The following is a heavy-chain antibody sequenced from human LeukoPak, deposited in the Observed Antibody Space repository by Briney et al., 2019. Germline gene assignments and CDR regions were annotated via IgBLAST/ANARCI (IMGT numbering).Heavy chain of an antibody. CDR3: ARDAPTAYCIGGTCYFDY. CDR1: GGSFSGYY. Sequence: PSETLSLTCAVYGGSFSGYYWSWIRQPAGKGLEWIGRIYTSGSTNYNPSLESRVTISLDTSKNQFSLKLSSVTAADTAVYYCARDAPTAYCIGGTCYFDYWGQGTLVTVSS. D-gene: IGHD2-15*01. J-gene: IGHJ4*02. CDR2: IYTSGST. V-gene: IGHV4-4*07.